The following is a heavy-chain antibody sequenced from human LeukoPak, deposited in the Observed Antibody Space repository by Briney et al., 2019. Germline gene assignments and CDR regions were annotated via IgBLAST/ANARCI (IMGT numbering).Heavy chain of an antibody. CDR1: GFTFNSYS. Sequence: GGSLRLSCEASGFTFNSYSFNWVRQAPGKGLEWLAFIRYDGSDSYYADAVKGRFTISRDNSKKTLYLQMDSLRTEDTAFYYCALIGVVIPPDTYDVWGQGTLVTVSS. D-gene: IGHD2-21*01. CDR3: ALIGVVIPPDTYDV. V-gene: IGHV3-30*02. J-gene: IGHJ3*01. CDR2: IRYDGSDS.